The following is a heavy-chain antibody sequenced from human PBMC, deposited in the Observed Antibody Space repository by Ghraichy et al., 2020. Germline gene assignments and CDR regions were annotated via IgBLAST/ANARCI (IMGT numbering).Heavy chain of an antibody. CDR1: GYTFTSYG. J-gene: IGHJ6*02. CDR3: ARDHCSSTSCHGNYYYYGMDV. V-gene: IGHV1-18*01. D-gene: IGHD2-2*01. CDR2: ISAYNGNT. Sequence: ASVKVSCKASGYTFTSYGISWVRQAPGQGLEWMGWISAYNGNTNYAQKLQGRVTMTTDTSTSTAYMELRSLRSDDTAVYYCARDHCSSTSCHGNYYYYGMDVWGQGTTVTVSS.